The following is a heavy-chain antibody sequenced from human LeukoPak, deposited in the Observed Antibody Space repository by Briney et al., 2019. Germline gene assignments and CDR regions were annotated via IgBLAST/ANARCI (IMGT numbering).Heavy chain of an antibody. V-gene: IGHV3-23*01. Sequence: GGSLRLSCAASGFAFSSQAMGWVRQAPGKGLEWVSVISDSGGSTYYADSVKGRFTISRDNSKSTLFLQMNSLRVEDTAVYYCAKDARRTDGWYFFDYWGQGTLVTVSS. CDR3: AKDARRTDGWYFFDY. J-gene: IGHJ4*02. D-gene: IGHD6-19*01. CDR1: GFAFSSQA. CDR2: ISDSGGST.